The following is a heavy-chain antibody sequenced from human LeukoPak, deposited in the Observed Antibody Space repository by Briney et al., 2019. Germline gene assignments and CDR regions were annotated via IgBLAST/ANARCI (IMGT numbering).Heavy chain of an antibody. D-gene: IGHD6-6*01. CDR1: GYTFTGYY. V-gene: IGHV1-2*02. Sequence: VASVKVSCKASGYTFTGYYMHWVRQAPGQGLEWMGWINPNSGGTNYAQKFQGRVSMTRDTSNSTAYMELSRLRSDDTAVYYCARDDSSSSCDYWGQGTLVTVSS. J-gene: IGHJ4*02. CDR3: ARDDSSSSCDY. CDR2: INPNSGGT.